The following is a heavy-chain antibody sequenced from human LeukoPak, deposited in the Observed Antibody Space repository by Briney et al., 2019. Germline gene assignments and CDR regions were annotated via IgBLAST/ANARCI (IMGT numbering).Heavy chain of an antibody. CDR2: MHYSGDT. V-gene: IGHV4-39*01. J-gene: IGHJ4*02. Sequence: SGTLSLTCTVSGGSISSSSYYWGWIRQPPGKGLEWIGSMHYSGDTYYNPSLKSRLTISVDTSNNQFSLKVSSVTAADTAVYYCARSNSGSHYRFDYWGQGTLVTVSS. CDR3: ARSNSGSHYRFDY. CDR1: GGSISSSSYY. D-gene: IGHD1-26*01.